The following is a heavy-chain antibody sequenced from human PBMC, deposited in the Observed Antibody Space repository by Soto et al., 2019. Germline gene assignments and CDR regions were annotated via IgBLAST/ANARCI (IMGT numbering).Heavy chain of an antibody. Sequence: QVQLVQSGAELKKPGASAKVSCKSSGNRFTSFYMHWVRQAPGQGLEWLGIINPGDSKTSYAPKFKGRDTMTRDTTTRTVYMELTGLTADDTAVYFCATDYGGQTGFDFWGQGTLVTVSS. CDR1: GNRFTSFY. V-gene: IGHV1-46*01. J-gene: IGHJ5*01. CDR2: INPGDSKT. CDR3: ATDYGGQTGFDF. D-gene: IGHD4-17*01.